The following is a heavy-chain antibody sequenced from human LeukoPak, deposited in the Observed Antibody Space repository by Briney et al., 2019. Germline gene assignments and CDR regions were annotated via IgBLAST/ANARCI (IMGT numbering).Heavy chain of an antibody. D-gene: IGHD4-17*01. J-gene: IGHJ4*02. V-gene: IGHV3-7*01. CDR2: INQDESKK. CDR3: ATHHDDYLLFDI. Sequence: GGSLRLSCAASGFTFSSYAMSWVRQAPGKGLEWVANINQDESKKYYVESVKGRFTISRDNAKNSLDLQMNSLRAEDTAVYYCATHHDDYLLFDIWGQGTLVTVSS. CDR1: GFTFSSYA.